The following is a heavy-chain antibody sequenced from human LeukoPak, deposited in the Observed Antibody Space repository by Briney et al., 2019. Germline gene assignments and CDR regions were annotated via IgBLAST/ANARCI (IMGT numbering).Heavy chain of an antibody. CDR1: GGTFSSYA. CDR2: IIPILGIA. V-gene: IGHV1-69*04. J-gene: IGHJ5*02. D-gene: IGHD6-6*01. CDR3: AKDEQLAPWFDP. Sequence: SVKVSCKASGGTFSSYAISWVRQAPGQGLEWMGRIIPILGIANYAQKFQGRVTITADKSTSTAYMELSSLRSEDTAVYYCAKDEQLAPWFDPWGQGTLVTVSS.